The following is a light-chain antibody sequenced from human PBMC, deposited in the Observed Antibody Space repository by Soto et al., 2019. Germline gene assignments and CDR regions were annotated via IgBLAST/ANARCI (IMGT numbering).Light chain of an antibody. V-gene: IGLV2-11*01. CDR3: CAYVDTDTWV. CDR1: NRDVGVYNY. J-gene: IGLJ3*02. Sequence: QSALTQPRSVSGSPGQSVTISCTGTNRDVGVYNYVSWYQQYPGKAPKLMIYGVSERPSGISDRFSGSKSGNTASLTISGLQAEDEADYYCCAYVDTDTWVFGGGTKVTVL. CDR2: GVS.